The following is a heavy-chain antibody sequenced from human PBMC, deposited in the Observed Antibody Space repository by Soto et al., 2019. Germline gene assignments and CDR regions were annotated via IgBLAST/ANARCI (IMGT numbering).Heavy chain of an antibody. Sequence: QVQLQESGPGLVKPSETLSLTCTVSGDSISVYYWSWIRQPPGKGLEWIGYLYHSKTTFNPSLKSRVTILEDTSKNQFSLRLSSVTAADTAIYYCARSLTIFGVDPFDPWGQGTPVTVSS. CDR1: GDSISVYY. D-gene: IGHD3-3*01. CDR3: ARSLTIFGVDPFDP. CDR2: LYHSKT. V-gene: IGHV4-59*01. J-gene: IGHJ5*02.